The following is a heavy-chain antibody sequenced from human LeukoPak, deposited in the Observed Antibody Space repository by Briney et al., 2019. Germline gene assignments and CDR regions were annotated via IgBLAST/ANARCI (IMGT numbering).Heavy chain of an antibody. V-gene: IGHV1-8*03. J-gene: IGHJ4*02. CDR1: VYTFSMFD. Sequence: ASVTVSCKSSVYTFSMFDINWVRQATGQGLEWMGWMNPNTGSTGYAQKLQGRFTITRDTSMSTAYMELSSLRSDDTAVYYCARDQHSSSWYIDYWGQGTLVTVSS. CDR2: MNPNTGST. CDR3: ARDQHSSSWYIDY. D-gene: IGHD6-13*01.